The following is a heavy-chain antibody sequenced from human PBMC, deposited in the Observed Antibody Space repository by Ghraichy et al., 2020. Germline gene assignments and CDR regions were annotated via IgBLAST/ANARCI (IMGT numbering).Heavy chain of an antibody. CDR1: GGSISSGGYY. CDR3: ARDYDGDYFGHAFDI. V-gene: IGHV4-31*03. Sequence: SENLSLTCTVSGGSISSGGYYWSWIRQHPGKGLEWIGYIYYSGSTYYNPSLKSRVTISVDTSKNQFSLKLGSVTAADTAVYYCARDYDGDYFGHAFDIWGQGTMVTVSS. CDR2: IYYSGST. J-gene: IGHJ3*02. D-gene: IGHD4-17*01.